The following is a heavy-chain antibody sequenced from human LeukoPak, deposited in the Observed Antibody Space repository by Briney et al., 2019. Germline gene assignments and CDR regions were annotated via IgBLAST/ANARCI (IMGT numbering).Heavy chain of an antibody. D-gene: IGHD3-10*01. CDR3: ARDRSGSYRRYYYYYYMDV. CDR1: GFTFSSYG. Sequence: GGSLRLSCAASGFTFSSYGMHWVRQAPGKGLEWVAVIWYDGSNKYYADSVKGRFTISRDNSKNTLYLQMNSLRAEDTAVYYCARDRSGSYRRYYYYYYMDVWGKGTTVTVS. CDR2: IWYDGSNK. V-gene: IGHV3-33*01. J-gene: IGHJ6*03.